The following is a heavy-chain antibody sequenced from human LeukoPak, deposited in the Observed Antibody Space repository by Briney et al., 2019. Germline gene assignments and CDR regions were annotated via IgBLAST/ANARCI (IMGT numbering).Heavy chain of an antibody. CDR2: ISYDGSNK. D-gene: IGHD3-10*01. J-gene: IGHJ4*02. CDR3: ARDPYYYGSGSYYHSFDY. CDR1: GFTFSSYG. Sequence: AGGSLRLSCAASGFTFSSYGMHWVRQAPGKGLEWVAVISYDGSNKYYADSVKGRFTISRDNSKNTLYLQMNSLRAEDTAVYYCARDPYYYGSGSYYHSFDYWGQGTLVTVSS. V-gene: IGHV3-30*03.